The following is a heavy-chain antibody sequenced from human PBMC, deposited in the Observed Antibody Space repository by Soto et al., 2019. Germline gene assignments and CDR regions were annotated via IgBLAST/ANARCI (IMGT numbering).Heavy chain of an antibody. J-gene: IGHJ4*02. CDR2: ISYTGST. CDR1: GDSISTGGYY. Sequence: QVRLQESGPGLVKPSQTLSLTCTVSGDSISTGGYYWNWIRQPPGKGLEWMGYISYTGSTYYKPSLRSRVSMSVDTSKNQFSLELSSVTAADTAVYFCAGNRRYWGQGTLVTVSS. V-gene: IGHV4-30-4*01. CDR3: AGNRRY. D-gene: IGHD1-20*01.